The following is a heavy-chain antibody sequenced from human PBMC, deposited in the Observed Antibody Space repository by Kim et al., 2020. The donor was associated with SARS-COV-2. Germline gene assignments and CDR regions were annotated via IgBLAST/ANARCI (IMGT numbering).Heavy chain of an antibody. CDR3: ARGITIFGVVTNGMDV. J-gene: IGHJ6*02. Sequence: LKSAVTIPVNTSKNQFSLKLSSVTAADTAVYYCARGITIFGVVTNGMDVWGQGTTVTVSS. V-gene: IGHV4-31*01. D-gene: IGHD3-3*01.